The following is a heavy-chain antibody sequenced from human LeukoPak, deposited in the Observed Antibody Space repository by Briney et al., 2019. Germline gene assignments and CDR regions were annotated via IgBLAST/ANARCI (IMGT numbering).Heavy chain of an antibody. CDR1: GGSISSYY. J-gene: IGHJ3*02. V-gene: IGHV4-59*01. CDR3: ARGNSYGPRRGAFDI. CDR2: IYYSGST. Sequence: KPSETLSLTCTVSGGSISSYYWSWIRQPPGKGLEWIGYIYYSGSTNYNPSLKRRVTISVDASKNQFSLKLSSVTAADKAVYYCARGNSYGPRRGAFDIWGQGTMVTVSS. D-gene: IGHD5-18*01.